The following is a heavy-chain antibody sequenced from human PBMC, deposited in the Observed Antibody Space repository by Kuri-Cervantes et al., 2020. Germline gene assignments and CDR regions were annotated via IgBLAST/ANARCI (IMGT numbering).Heavy chain of an antibody. D-gene: IGHD6-19*01. CDR3: ARSIAVPEGVGDWFDP. V-gene: IGHV4-34*01. Sequence: ESLKISCTASGFTFGDYAMSWVRQPPGKGLEWIGEINHSGSTNYNPSLKSRVTISVDTSKNQFSLKLRSVTAADTAVYFCARSIAVPEGVGDWFDPWGQGTLVTVSS. CDR2: INHSGST. CDR1: GFTFGDYA. J-gene: IGHJ5*02.